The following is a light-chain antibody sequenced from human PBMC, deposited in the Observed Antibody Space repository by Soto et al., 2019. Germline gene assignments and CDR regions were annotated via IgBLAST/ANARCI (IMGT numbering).Light chain of an antibody. CDR2: ENN. J-gene: IGLJ1*01. V-gene: IGLV1-51*02. CDR1: SFNIGNNY. Sequence: SVLTQPPSVSAAPGQKVTISCSGSSFNIGNNYVSWYQQLPGTAPKLLIYENNKRPSGILDRFSGSKSGTSATLGITGLQTGDEADYYCGTWDSSLSAFVFGTGTKLTVL. CDR3: GTWDSSLSAFV.